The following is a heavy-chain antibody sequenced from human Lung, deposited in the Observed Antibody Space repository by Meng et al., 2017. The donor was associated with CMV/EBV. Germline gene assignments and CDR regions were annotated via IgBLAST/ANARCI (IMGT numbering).Heavy chain of an antibody. CDR2: ISYDGSNT. Sequence: GFTFSNYGLHWVRQAPSKGLEWVTVISYDGSNTYYADSVKGRFTISRDNSKNTLYLQMNSLRPEDAAVYYCAKNVLPGALRDWFDPWGQGILVTVSS. J-gene: IGHJ5*02. V-gene: IGHV3-30*18. D-gene: IGHD2-2*01. CDR1: GFTFSNYG. CDR3: AKNVLPGALRDWFDP.